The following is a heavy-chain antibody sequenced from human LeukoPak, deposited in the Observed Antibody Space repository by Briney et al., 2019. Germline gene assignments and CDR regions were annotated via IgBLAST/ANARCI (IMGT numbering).Heavy chain of an antibody. CDR2: IYYSGST. CDR1: GGSISSYY. Sequence: PSETLSLTCTVPGGSISSYYWSWIRQPPGKGLEWIGYIYYSGSTNYNPSLKSRVTISVDTSKNQFSLKLSSVTAADTAVYYCARTDDSDIWGQGTLVTVSS. J-gene: IGHJ4*02. D-gene: IGHD3-22*01. V-gene: IGHV4-59*01. CDR3: ARTDDSDI.